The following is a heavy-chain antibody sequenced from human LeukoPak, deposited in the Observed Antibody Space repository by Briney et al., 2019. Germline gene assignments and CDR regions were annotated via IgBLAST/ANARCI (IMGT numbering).Heavy chain of an antibody. CDR2: FDPEDGET. J-gene: IGHJ3*02. CDR3: AITYSSVVRLSAFDI. V-gene: IGHV1-24*01. CDR1: GYTLTELS. D-gene: IGHD6-19*01. Sequence: ASVNVSCKVSGYTLTELSMHWVRQAPGKGLEWMGGFDPEDGETIYAQKFQGRVTMTEDTSTDTAYMELSSLRSEDTAVYYCAITYSSVVRLSAFDIWGQGTMVTVSS.